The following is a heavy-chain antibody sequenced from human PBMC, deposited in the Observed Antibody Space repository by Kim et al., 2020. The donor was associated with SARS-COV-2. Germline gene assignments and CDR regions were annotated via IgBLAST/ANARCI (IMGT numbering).Heavy chain of an antibody. D-gene: IGHD2-2*01. J-gene: IGHJ4*01. CDR2: ISYDGSNK. CDR3: ARGSRVGYYFDY. Sequence: GGSLRLSCAASGFTFSSYAMHWVRQAPGKGLEWVAVISYDGSNKYYADSVKGRFTISRDNSKNTLYLQMNSLRAEDTAVYYCARGSRVGYYFDYWGNPGHRLL. V-gene: IGHV3-30*04. CDR1: GFTFSSYA.